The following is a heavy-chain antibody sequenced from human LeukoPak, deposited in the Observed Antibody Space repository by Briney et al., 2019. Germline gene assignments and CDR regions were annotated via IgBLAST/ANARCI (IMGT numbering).Heavy chain of an antibody. Sequence: ASVKVSCKASGYTFTSYDINWVRQAPGQGLEWMGWINPNSGGTNYAQQFQGRVTMTRNTSISTAYMELSRLKSDDTAVYYCARISVTTPFDYWGQGTLVTVSS. D-gene: IGHD4-17*01. CDR1: GYTFTSYD. J-gene: IGHJ4*02. V-gene: IGHV1-2*02. CDR2: INPNSGGT. CDR3: ARISVTTPFDY.